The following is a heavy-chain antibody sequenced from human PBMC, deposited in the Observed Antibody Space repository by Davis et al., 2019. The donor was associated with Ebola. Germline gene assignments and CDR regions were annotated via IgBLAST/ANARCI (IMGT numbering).Heavy chain of an antibody. CDR3: ARAQNYDVLTGTSSYYFDY. Sequence: ASVKVSCKSSGYTFTSYGLVWLRQAPGLGLEWMGWISGFNTNTNFAQKFQGRVTVSKDTSTNTAYMDLRSLTSDDTAIYYCARAQNYDVLTGTSSYYFDYWGQGTLVTVSS. J-gene: IGHJ4*02. CDR1: GYTFTSYG. V-gene: IGHV1-18*04. D-gene: IGHD3-9*01. CDR2: ISGFNTNT.